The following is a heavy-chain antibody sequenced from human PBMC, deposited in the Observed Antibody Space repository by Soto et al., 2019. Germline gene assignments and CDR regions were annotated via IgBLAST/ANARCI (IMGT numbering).Heavy chain of an antibody. J-gene: IGHJ4*02. CDR2: IYYSGTT. Sequence: QLHLQESGPGLVKPSETLSLTCTVSGGSISSSSYYWGWIRQPPGKGLEWIGSIYYSGTTYYNPSLQRRVPISLDTSKHQFSLKLKSVTAAATAVYYCAGRGGTYHLDFWGQGTLVSVSS. V-gene: IGHV4-39*01. CDR3: AGRGGTYHLDF. CDR1: GGSISSSSYY. D-gene: IGHD1-26*01.